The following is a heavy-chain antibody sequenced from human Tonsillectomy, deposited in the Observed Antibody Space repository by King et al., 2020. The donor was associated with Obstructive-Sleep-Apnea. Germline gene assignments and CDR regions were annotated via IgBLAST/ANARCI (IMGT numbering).Heavy chain of an antibody. J-gene: IGHJ4*02. D-gene: IGHD1-26*01. CDR2: IYYSGST. CDR1: GGSISSDY. CDR3: ARATWELRQYFDY. V-gene: IGHV4-59*01. Sequence: VQLQESGPGLVKPSETLSLTCTVSGGSISSDYWSWIRQPPGKGLEWIGYIYYSGSTNYNPSLKSRVTISVDTSKNQFSLKLSSVTAADTAVYYCARATWELRQYFDYWGQGTLVTVSS.